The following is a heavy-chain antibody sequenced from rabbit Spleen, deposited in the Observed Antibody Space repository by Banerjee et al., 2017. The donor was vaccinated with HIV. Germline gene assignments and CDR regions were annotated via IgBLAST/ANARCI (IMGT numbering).Heavy chain of an antibody. CDR3: ARDLDGVIGWNYGW. CDR2: IYTTTGST. J-gene: IGHJ4*01. CDR1: GIDFSNYFY. D-gene: IGHD1-1*01. V-gene: IGHV1S43*01. Sequence: QSLEESGGGLVKPGASLTLTCKASGIDFSNYFYMCWVRQAPGKGLELIACIYTTTGSTWYASWVNGRFTISRGTSLNTVDLKMTSLTAADTATYFCARDLDGVIGWNYGWWGPGTLVTVS.